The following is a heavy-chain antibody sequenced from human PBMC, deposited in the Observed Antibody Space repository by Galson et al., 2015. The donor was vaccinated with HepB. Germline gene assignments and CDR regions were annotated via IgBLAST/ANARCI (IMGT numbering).Heavy chain of an antibody. CDR3: ARAMDF. CDR1: GFTFSNYW. CDR2: IKEDGSEK. Sequence: SLRLSCAASGFTFSNYWMTWVRQAPGKGLEWVANIKEDGSEKYYVVSVKGRFTISRDNAKNSLYLQMNSLRAEDRAVYYCARAMDFWGQGTTVTVSS. J-gene: IGHJ6*02. V-gene: IGHV3-7*01.